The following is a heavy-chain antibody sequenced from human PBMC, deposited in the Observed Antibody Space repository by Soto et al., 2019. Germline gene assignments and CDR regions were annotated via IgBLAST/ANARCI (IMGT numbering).Heavy chain of an antibody. CDR1: GGSISGHY. D-gene: IGHD3-22*01. Sequence: QVQLQESGPGLVKPSETLSLNCTGSGGSISGHYWSWSRQPPGKGLEWIGCIYFTGSTIYNPSFSGRVVMSIDTAKNQFSLMLSSVTAADTAVYHCASFHVIPGIDSSAIFDYWGQGSLVTVSS. V-gene: IGHV4-4*08. CDR3: ASFHVIPGIDSSAIFDY. J-gene: IGHJ4*01. CDR2: IYFTGST.